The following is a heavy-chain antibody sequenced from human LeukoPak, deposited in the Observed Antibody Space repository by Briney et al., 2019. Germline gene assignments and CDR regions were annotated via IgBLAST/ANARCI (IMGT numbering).Heavy chain of an antibody. V-gene: IGHV3-21*01. CDR2: ISSSSSYI. J-gene: IGHJ6*03. Sequence: PGRSLRLSCAASGFTFSSYSMNWVRQAPGKGLEWVSSISSSSSYIYYADSVKGRFTISRDNAKNSLYLQMNSLRAEDTAVYYCARDGVVLSALYYYYYYMDVWGKGTTVTVSS. CDR3: ARDGVVLSALYYYYYYMDV. D-gene: IGHD2-2*01. CDR1: GFTFSSYS.